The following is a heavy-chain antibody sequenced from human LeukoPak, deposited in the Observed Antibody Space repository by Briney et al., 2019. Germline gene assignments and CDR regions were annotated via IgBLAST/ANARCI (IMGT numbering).Heavy chain of an antibody. D-gene: IGHD2-2*01. J-gene: IGHJ4*02. CDR2: ISSSGSTI. V-gene: IGHV3-11*01. CDR1: GFTFSDYY. Sequence: GGTLRLSCAASGFTFSDYYMSWIRQAPGKGLERVSYISSSGSTIYYADSVKGRFTISRDNAKNSLYLQMNSLRAEDTAVYYCARVGAYCSSTSCFDYWGQGTLVTVSS. CDR3: ARVGAYCSSTSCFDY.